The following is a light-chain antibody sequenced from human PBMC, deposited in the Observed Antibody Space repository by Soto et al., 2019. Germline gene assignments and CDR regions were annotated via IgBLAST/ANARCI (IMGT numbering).Light chain of an antibody. J-gene: IGKJ5*01. Sequence: VVMTQSPLSLPVTPGQPASISCRSSQSLVSSDGNTYLSWFQQRPGQSPRRLIYEVSNRDSGVPDRFSGSGSGTDFTLKISRVEADDVGLYYCMQGPHWPPVTFGQGTRLDIK. CDR3: MQGPHWPPVT. CDR1: QSLVSSDGNTY. CDR2: EVS. V-gene: IGKV2-30*01.